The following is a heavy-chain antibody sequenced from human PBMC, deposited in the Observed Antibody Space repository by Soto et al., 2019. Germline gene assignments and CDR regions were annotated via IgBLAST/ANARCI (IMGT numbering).Heavy chain of an antibody. CDR2: MYPGDSDT. CDR1: GYDFNTNW. V-gene: IGHV5-51*01. D-gene: IGHD3-22*01. Sequence: LGESLKISCRGSGYDFNTNWFGWVRQLPGRGLEWVGIMYPGDSDTRLHPSLQGHVTLSADVTASTAFLQWRTLKTSDSGMYFCARLPRDCNKTSCYYADHWGQGTSVTVSS. CDR3: ARLPRDCNKTSCYYADH. J-gene: IGHJ4*02.